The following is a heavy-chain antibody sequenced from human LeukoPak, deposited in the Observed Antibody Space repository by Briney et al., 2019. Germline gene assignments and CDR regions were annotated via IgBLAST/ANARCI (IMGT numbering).Heavy chain of an antibody. CDR1: GGSISSYY. CDR3: ASPGAAAGGHDAFDI. CDR2: IYTSGST. D-gene: IGHD6-25*01. Sequence: SETLSLTCTVSGGSISSYYWSWIRQPAGKGLEWIGRIYTSGSTNYNPSLKSRVTMSVDTSKNQFPLKLSSVTAADTAVYYCASPGAAAGGHDAFDIWGQGTMVTVSS. V-gene: IGHV4-4*07. J-gene: IGHJ3*02.